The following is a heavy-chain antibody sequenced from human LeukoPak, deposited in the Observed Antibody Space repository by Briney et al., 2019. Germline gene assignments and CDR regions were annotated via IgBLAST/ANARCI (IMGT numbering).Heavy chain of an antibody. CDR1: VYTFTNHA. D-gene: IGHD5-18*01. Sequence: ASVKVSFKASVYTFTNHAMNWVRQAPAQGMEWMGWINTNTGNPTYAPGFTGRFVFSLDTSVSTSYLQISSLKAGNTAVYYCARVVAALVCFDPWGQGDLVTVSS. CDR2: INTNTGNP. CDR3: ARVVAALVCFDP. V-gene: IGHV7-4-1*02. J-gene: IGHJ5*02.